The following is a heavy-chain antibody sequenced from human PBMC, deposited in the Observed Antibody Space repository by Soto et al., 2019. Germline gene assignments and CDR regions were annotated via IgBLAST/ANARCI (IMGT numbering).Heavy chain of an antibody. CDR2: INHSGST. Sequence: QVQLQQWGAGLLKPSETLSLTCAVYGGSFSGYYWSWMRQPPGKGVEWIGEINHSGSTKYNPSLKSQVTRYLDTSKNQFSLQLSSVTAAHTAVYCCSRGRHILGCCRGSSCSLPYWCQRTRVTVSS. V-gene: IGHV4-34*01. CDR1: GGSFSGYY. J-gene: IGHJ4*02. CDR3: SRGRHILGCCRGSSCSLPY. D-gene: IGHD2-15*01.